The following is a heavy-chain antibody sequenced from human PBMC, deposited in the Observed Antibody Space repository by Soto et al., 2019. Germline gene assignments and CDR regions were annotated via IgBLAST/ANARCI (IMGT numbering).Heavy chain of an antibody. J-gene: IGHJ4*02. V-gene: IGHV4-59*01. CDR1: GGSISSYY. D-gene: IGHD2-15*01. CDR2: IYYSGST. Sequence: SETLSLTCTVSGGSISSYYWSWIRQPPGKGLEWIGYIYYSGSTSYNPSLKSRVTISVDTSKNQFSLKLSSVTAADTAVYYCARARKWSPGRYYFDYWGQGTLVTVSS. CDR3: ARARKWSPGRYYFDY.